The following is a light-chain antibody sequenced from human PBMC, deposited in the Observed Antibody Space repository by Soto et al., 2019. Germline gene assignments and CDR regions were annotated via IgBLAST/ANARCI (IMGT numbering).Light chain of an antibody. CDR1: QTISSW. J-gene: IGKJ1*01. V-gene: IGKV1-5*03. CDR3: QHYNSYSEA. Sequence: DIHMTQSPSSLSASVRDRVTITCRASQTISSWLAWYQQKPGKAPKLLIYDASTLKSGVPSRFSGSGSGTEFTLTISSLQPDDFATYYCQHYNSYSEAFGQGTKVDIK. CDR2: DAS.